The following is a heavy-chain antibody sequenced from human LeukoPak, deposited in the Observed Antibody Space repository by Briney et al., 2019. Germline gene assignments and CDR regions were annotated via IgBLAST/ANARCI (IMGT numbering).Heavy chain of an antibody. Sequence: PGGSLRLSCAASGFTFNDYGMSWVRQAPGKGLEWVSGISGSGGSTYYADSVKGRFTISRDNSKNTLYLQVNSLRAEDTAVYYCAKTGGIGISVAHWGQGTLVTVSS. J-gene: IGHJ4*02. CDR3: AKTGGIGISVAH. V-gene: IGHV3-23*01. D-gene: IGHD6-19*01. CDR1: GFTFNDYG. CDR2: ISGSGGST.